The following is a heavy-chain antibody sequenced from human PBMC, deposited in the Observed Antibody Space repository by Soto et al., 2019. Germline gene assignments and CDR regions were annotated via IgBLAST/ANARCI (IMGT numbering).Heavy chain of an antibody. V-gene: IGHV3-49*04. D-gene: IGHD3-22*01. J-gene: IGHJ4*02. CDR3: TRDLPHYYDSSGYFDY. CDR2: IRSKAYGGTT. Sequence: GGSLRLSCTASGFTFGDYAMSWVRQAPGKGLEWVGFIRSKAYGGTTEYAASVKGRFTISRDDSKSIAYLQMNSLKTEDTAVYYCTRDLPHYYDSSGYFDYWGQGTLVTVSS. CDR1: GFTFGDYA.